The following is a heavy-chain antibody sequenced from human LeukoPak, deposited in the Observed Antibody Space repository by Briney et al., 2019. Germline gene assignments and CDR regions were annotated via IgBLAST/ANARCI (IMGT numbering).Heavy chain of an antibody. CDR3: AREGTGSGSQPFDY. CDR2: IYYSGST. J-gene: IGHJ4*02. D-gene: IGHD3-10*01. V-gene: IGHV4-39*07. CDR1: GGSISSSSYY. Sequence: SETLSLTCTVSGGSISSSSYYWGWIRQPPGKGLEWIGSIYYSGSTNYNPSLKSRVTISVDTSKNQFSLKLSSVTAADTAVYYCAREGTGSGSQPFDYWGQGTLVTVSS.